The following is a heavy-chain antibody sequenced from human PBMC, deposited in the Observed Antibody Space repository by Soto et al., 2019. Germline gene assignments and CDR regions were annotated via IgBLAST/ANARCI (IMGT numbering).Heavy chain of an antibody. CDR2: IYYSGST. V-gene: IGHV4-39*01. J-gene: IGHJ4*02. CDR3: ARHRYYFDN. Sequence: HLQLQESGPGLVKPSETLSLTCTVSDGSISGSSYYWGWIRQPPGKGLEWIGNIYYSGSTYYNLSLKSRVTISVDTSKNQFSLKLSSVTAADTAVYYCARHRYYFDNWGQGTPVTVSS. CDR1: DGSISGSSYY.